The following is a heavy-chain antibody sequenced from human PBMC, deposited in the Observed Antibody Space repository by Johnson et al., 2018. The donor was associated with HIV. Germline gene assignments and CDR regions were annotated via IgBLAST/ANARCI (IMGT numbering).Heavy chain of an antibody. CDR3: ARDGGALDAFDI. Sequence: QVQLVESGGGVVQPRRSLRLSCAASGFTFSSYAMHWVRQAPGKGLEWVAVISYDGSNKYYADSVKGRFTISRDNSKNTLYLQMNSLRAEDTAVYYCARDGGALDAFDIWGRGTVVTVSS. V-gene: IGHV3-30-3*01. CDR2: ISYDGSNK. D-gene: IGHD2-15*01. J-gene: IGHJ3*02. CDR1: GFTFSSYA.